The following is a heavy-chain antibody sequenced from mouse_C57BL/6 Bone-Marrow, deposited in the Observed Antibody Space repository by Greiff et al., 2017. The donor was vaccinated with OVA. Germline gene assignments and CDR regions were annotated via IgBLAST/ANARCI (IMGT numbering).Heavy chain of an antibody. V-gene: IGHV1-9*01. CDR3: ARNDGAWFAY. CDR2: ILPGSGST. D-gene: IGHD2-3*01. CDR1: GYTFTGYW. Sequence: LVESGAELMKPGASVKLSCTATGYTFTGYWIEWVKQRPGHGLEWIGEILPGSGSTNYTEKFKGKATFTADTSSNTAYMQLSSLTTEDSAINYCARNDGAWFAYWGQGTLVTVSA. J-gene: IGHJ3*01.